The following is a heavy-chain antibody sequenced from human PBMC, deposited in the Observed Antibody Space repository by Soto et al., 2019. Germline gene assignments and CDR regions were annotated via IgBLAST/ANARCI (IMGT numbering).Heavy chain of an antibody. CDR1: GFTFSVYA. J-gene: IGHJ6*02. CDR2: VTANGGST. Sequence: SGGSLRLSCAATGFTFSVYAMTWVRQAPGKGLERVSAVTANGGSTYSADSVKGRFTISRGNSKNTLFLQMNSLRAEDTAVYYCASLGVGDWANYYYYYGMDVWGQGTTVTVSS. V-gene: IGHV3-23*01. CDR3: ASLGVGDWANYYYYYGMDV. D-gene: IGHD2-21*02.